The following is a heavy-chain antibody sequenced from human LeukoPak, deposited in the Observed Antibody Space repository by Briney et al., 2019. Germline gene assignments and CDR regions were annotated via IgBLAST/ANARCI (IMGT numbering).Heavy chain of an antibody. CDR2: ISSSSSTI. V-gene: IGHV3-48*04. Sequence: GGSLRLSCAASGFTFSSYNMNWVRQAPGKGLEWVSYISSSSSTIYYADSVKGRFTISRDNAKNSLYLQMNSLRAEDTAVYYCARNYDFWSGYYTGEYYFDYWGQGTLVTVSS. J-gene: IGHJ4*02. CDR3: ARNYDFWSGYYTGEYYFDY. CDR1: GFTFSSYN. D-gene: IGHD3-3*01.